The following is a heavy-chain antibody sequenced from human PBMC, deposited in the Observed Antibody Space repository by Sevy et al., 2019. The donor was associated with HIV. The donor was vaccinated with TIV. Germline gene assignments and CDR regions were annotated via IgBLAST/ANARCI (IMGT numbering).Heavy chain of an antibody. D-gene: IGHD3-10*01. CDR2: IYWNDDR. CDR1: GFSLSTSGVG. Sequence: SGPTLVNPTQTLTLTCTFSGFSLSTSGVGVGWIRQPPGKALEWLALIYWNDDRRYSPSLKSRLTITKDTSKNQVVLTMTNMDPVDTATYYCAHSVGVVWFGEFLSADNWFDPWGQGTLVTVSS. V-gene: IGHV2-5*01. CDR3: AHSVGVVWFGEFLSADNWFDP. J-gene: IGHJ5*02.